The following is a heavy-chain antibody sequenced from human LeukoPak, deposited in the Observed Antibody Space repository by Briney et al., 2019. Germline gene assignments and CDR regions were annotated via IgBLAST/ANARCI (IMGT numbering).Heavy chain of an antibody. CDR2: ISYDGSNK. CDR3: ARDLNGDYDSYYYYGMDV. V-gene: IGHV3-30*04. D-gene: IGHD4-17*01. CDR1: GFTFSSYA. Sequence: QPGRSLRLSCAASGFTFSSYAMHWVRQAPGKGLEWVAVISYDGSNKYYADSVKGRFTISRDNSKNTLYLQMNSLRAEDTAVYYCARDLNGDYDSYYYYGMDVWGKGTTVTVSS. J-gene: IGHJ6*04.